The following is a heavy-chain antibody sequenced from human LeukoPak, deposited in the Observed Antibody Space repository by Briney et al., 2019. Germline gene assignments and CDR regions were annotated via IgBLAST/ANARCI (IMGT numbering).Heavy chain of an antibody. CDR3: ARSDSSGYKYYFDY. CDR2: ISSSSSTI. CDR1: GFSFSSYS. Sequence: GGSLRLSCAASGFSFSSYSMNWVRQAPGKGLEWVSYISSSSSTIYYADSVKGRFTISRDNAKNSLYLQMNSLRAEDTAVYYCARSDSSGYKYYFDYWGQGTLVTVSS. V-gene: IGHV3-48*01. J-gene: IGHJ4*02. D-gene: IGHD3-22*01.